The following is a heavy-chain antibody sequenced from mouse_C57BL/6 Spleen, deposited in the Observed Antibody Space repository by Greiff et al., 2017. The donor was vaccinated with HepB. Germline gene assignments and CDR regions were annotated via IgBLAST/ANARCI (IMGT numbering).Heavy chain of an antibody. CDR1: GYTFTSYD. CDR3: ASPICYDYPIDY. CDR2: IYPSDGST. J-gene: IGHJ3*01. Sequence: QVQLKESGPELVKPGASVKLSCKASGYTFTSYDINWVKQRPGQGLEWIGWIYPSDGSTKYNEKFKGKATLTVDPSSSTAYMELRSLTSEDSAVYCCASPICYDYPIDYWGQGTPVTVSA. D-gene: IGHD2-4*01. V-gene: IGHV1-85*01.